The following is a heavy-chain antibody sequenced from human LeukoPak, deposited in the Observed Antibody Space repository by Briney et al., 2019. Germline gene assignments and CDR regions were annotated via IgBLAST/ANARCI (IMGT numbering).Heavy chain of an antibody. CDR2: INSDGSST. J-gene: IGHJ4*02. CDR3: ARGRYDSSGYYSRGDFDY. D-gene: IGHD3-22*01. V-gene: IGHV3-74*01. CDR1: GFSFSSYR. Sequence: PGGSLRLSCAASGFSFSSYRMNWVRQAPGKGLVWVSRINSDGSSTSYADSVKGRFTISRDNAKNTLYLQMNSLRAEDTAVYYCARGRYDSSGYYSRGDFDYWGQGTLVTVSS.